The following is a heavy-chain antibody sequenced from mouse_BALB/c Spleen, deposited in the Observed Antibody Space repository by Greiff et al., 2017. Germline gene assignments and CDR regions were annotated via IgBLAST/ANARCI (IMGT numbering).Heavy chain of an antibody. V-gene: IGHV5-6-3*01. Sequence: EVKLEESGGGLVQPGGSLKLSCAASGFTFSSYGMSWVRQTPDKRLELVATINSNGGSTYYPDSVKGRFTISRDNAKNTLYLQMSSLKSEDTAMYYCARDNFLYAMDYWGQGTSVTVSS. D-gene: IGHD1-3*01. J-gene: IGHJ4*01. CDR2: INSNGGST. CDR1: GFTFSSYG. CDR3: ARDNFLYAMDY.